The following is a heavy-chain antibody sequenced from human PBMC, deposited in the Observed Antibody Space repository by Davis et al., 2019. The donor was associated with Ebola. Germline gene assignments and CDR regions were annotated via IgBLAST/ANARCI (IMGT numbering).Heavy chain of an antibody. Sequence: GESLKISCAASGFTFSSYSMNWVRQAPGKGLEWVSSISSSSSYIYYADSVKGRFTISRDNSKNTLFLLMNSLRAEDTAVYYCAKDRYSGSYPYYFDYWGQGTLVTVSS. D-gene: IGHD1-26*01. V-gene: IGHV3-21*04. CDR3: AKDRYSGSYPYYFDY. J-gene: IGHJ4*02. CDR1: GFTFSSYS. CDR2: ISSSSSYI.